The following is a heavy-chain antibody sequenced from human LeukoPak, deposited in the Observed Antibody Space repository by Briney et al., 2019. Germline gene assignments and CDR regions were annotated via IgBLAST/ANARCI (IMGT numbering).Heavy chain of an antibody. CDR1: GFTFSSCG. CDR3: ARNWGIAVAGPDFLDY. D-gene: IGHD6-19*01. J-gene: IGHJ4*02. V-gene: IGHV3-30*03. Sequence: GGSLRLSCAASGFTFSSCGMHWVRQAPGKGLEWVAVISYDGSNKYYADSVKGRFTISRDNSKNTLYLQMNSLRAEDTAVYYCARNWGIAVAGPDFLDYWGQGTLVTVSS. CDR2: ISYDGSNK.